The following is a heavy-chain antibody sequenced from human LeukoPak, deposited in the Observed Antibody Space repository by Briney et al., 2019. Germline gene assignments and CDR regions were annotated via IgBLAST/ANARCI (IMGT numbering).Heavy chain of an antibody. CDR3: ARGGTRDGYSS. CDR2: IIPIFGTA. Sequence: GASVKVSCKASGGTFSSYAISWVRQAPGHGLEWMGGIIPIFGTANYAQKFQGRVTITADESTSTAYMELSSLRSEDTAVYYCARGGTRDGYSSWGQGTLVTVSS. D-gene: IGHD5-24*01. V-gene: IGHV1-69*13. J-gene: IGHJ5*02. CDR1: GGTFSSYA.